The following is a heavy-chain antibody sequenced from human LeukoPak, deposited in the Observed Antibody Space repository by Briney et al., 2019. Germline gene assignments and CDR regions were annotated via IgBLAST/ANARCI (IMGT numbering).Heavy chain of an antibody. V-gene: IGHV3-30*02. CDR2: IRYDGSNK. D-gene: IGHD3-22*01. CDR3: AKVNYYDSSGYYPFDY. CDR1: GFTFSSYG. J-gene: IGHJ4*02. Sequence: GGSLRLSCAASGFTFSSYGMHWVRQAPGKGLEWVAFIRYDGSNKYYAGSVKGRFTISRDNSKNTLYLQMNSLRAEDTAVYYCAKVNYYDSSGYYPFDYWGQGTLVTVSS.